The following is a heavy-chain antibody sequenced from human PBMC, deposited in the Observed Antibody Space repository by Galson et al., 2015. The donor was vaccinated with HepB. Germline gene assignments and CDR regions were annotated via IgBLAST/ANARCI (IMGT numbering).Heavy chain of an antibody. CDR3: TRPSYSGILEWWFDP. J-gene: IGHJ5*02. Sequence: SLRLSCAASGFTFSGSAMHWVRQASGKGLEWVGRIRSKANSYATAYAASVKGRFTISRDDSKNTAYLQMNSLKTEDTAVYYCTRPSYSGILEWWFDPWGQGTLVTVSS. CDR2: IRSKANSYAT. V-gene: IGHV3-73*01. CDR1: GFTFSGSA. D-gene: IGHD1-26*01.